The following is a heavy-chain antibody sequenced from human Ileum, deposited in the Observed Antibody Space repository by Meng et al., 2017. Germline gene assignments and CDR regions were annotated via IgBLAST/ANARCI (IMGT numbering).Heavy chain of an antibody. CDR3: ARDRGQGGFFDY. Sequence: GGSLRLSCLASGFSVSSNYMKWIRQAPGKGLKWVSVINADGATHYADSVRGRFTISRDSYKNTVYLQMNNLRVDDTALYFCARDRGQGGFFDYWGREAQVTVSS. D-gene: IGHD3-16*01. CDR2: INADGAT. CDR1: GFSVSSNY. V-gene: IGHV3-53*01. J-gene: IGHJ4*02.